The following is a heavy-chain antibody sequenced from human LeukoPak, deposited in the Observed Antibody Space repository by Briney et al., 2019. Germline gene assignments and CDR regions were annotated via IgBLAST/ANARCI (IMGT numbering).Heavy chain of an antibody. CDR1: GFTFSSYT. D-gene: IGHD5-24*01. V-gene: IGHV3-48*01. CDR2: ISSSGSAT. J-gene: IGHJ4*02. CDR3: ARERGYTYSFDY. Sequence: PGGSLRLSCAASGFTFSSYTMSWVRQAPGKGLEWVSYISSSGSATYHAGSVKGRFTISRDNAKNSLYLQLNSLRVEDTAAYYCARERGYTYSFDYWGQGTLVTVSS.